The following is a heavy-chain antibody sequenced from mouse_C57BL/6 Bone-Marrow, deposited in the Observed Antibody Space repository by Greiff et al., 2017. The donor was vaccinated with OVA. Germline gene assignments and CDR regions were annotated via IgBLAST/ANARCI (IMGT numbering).Heavy chain of an antibody. J-gene: IGHJ4*01. Sequence: QVQLQQSGAELVRPGASVTLSCKASGYTFTDYEMHWVQQTPVHGLEWIGAIDPETGGTAYNQKFKGKAILTADNTSSTAYMELRSLTSEDSAVYYCTRYWVYDGGYAMDYGGQGTSVTVSS. CDR1: GYTFTDYE. V-gene: IGHV1-15*01. CDR3: TRYWVYDGGYAMDY. D-gene: IGHD2-12*01. CDR2: IDPETGGT.